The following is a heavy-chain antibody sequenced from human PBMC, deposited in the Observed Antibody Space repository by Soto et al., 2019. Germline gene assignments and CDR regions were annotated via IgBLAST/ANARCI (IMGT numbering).Heavy chain of an antibody. V-gene: IGHV1-3*01. J-gene: IGHJ4*02. CDR2: INAGNGNT. CDR3: ARALDSSGYYYAY. Sequence: ASVKVSCKASGYTFTSYAMHWVRQAPGQRLEWMGWINAGNGNTKYSQKFRGRVTITRDTSASTAYMELSSLRSEDTAVYYCARALDSSGYYYAYWGQGTLVTVSS. D-gene: IGHD3-22*01. CDR1: GYTFTSYA.